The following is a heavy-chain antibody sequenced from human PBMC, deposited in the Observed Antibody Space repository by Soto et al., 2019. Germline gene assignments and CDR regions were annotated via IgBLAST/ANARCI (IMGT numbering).Heavy chain of an antibody. V-gene: IGHV3-33*05. CDR1: GFTFRSYV. D-gene: IGHD3-16*01. CDR3: ARWGTTGGLDV. Sequence: QVQLVESGGGVVQPGTSLRLSCVGSGFTFRSYVIHWVRQAPGKGLEWVALTSYDGSNNFYGDSVKGRFTISRQNSRNQVELQIDSLRFEDTAFYYCARWGTTGGLDVWGQGTLVSVSS. J-gene: IGHJ4*02. CDR2: TSYDGSNN.